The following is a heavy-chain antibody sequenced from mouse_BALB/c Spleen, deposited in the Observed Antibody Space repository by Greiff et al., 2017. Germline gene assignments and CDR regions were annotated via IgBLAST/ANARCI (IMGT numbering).Heavy chain of an antibody. J-gene: IGHJ1*01. CDR1: GFSLTSYG. Sequence: QVQLQQSGPGLVAPSQSLSITCTVSGFSLTSYGVHWVRQPPGKGLEWLGVIWAGGSTNYNSALMSRLSISKDNSKSQVFLKMNSLQTDDTAMYYCARDYYDYLWYFDVWGAGTTVTVSS. CDR2: IWAGGST. CDR3: ARDYYDYLWYFDV. V-gene: IGHV2-9*02. D-gene: IGHD2-4*01.